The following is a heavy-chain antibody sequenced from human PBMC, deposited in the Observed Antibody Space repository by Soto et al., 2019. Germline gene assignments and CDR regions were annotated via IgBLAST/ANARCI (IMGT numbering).Heavy chain of an antibody. CDR1: DYSFTTAW. Sequence: VGSLRLSCVVSDYSFTTAWMSWVRQAPGQGLEWVGRIKDKANGGTTDYAAPVRGRFTISRDDSKNTLYLQMNSLKTEDTAVYYCATLYRLDPWGQGTLVTVSS. CDR3: ATLYRLDP. J-gene: IGHJ5*02. V-gene: IGHV3-15*07. CDR2: IKDKANGGTT. D-gene: IGHD3-16*01.